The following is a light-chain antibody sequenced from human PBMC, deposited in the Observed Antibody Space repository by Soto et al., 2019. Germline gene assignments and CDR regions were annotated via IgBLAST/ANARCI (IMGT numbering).Light chain of an antibody. CDR2: DVS. CDR3: SSYTSSSTLD. Sequence: QSVLTQPASVSVSPGQSITISCTGTSSDVGGYNYVSWYQQHPGKAPKLMIYDVSNRPSGVSNRFSGSKSGNTASLTISGLQAEDEADYYCSSYTSSSTLDFGTGTKVTVL. V-gene: IGLV2-14*01. CDR1: SSDVGGYNY. J-gene: IGLJ1*01.